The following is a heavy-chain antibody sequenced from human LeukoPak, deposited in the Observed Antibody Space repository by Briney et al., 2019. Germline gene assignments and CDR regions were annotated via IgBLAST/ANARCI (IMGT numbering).Heavy chain of an antibody. D-gene: IGHD3-3*01. CDR1: GGSISSYY. J-gene: IGHJ3*02. CDR3: ARRSDDFWSGYYVDAFDI. Sequence: PSETLSLTCTVSGGSISSYYWSWIRQPPGKGLEWIGYIYYSGSTNYNPSLKSRVTISVDTSKNQFSLKLSSVTAADTAVYYCARRSDDFWSGYYVDAFDIWGQGTMVTVSS. V-gene: IGHV4-59*08. CDR2: IYYSGST.